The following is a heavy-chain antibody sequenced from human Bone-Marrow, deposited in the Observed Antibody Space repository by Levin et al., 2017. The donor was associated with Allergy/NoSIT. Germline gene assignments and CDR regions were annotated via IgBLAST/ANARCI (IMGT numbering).Heavy chain of an antibody. Sequence: SVKVSCKASGFTFTSSAVQWVRQARGQRLEWIGWIVVGSGNTNYAQKFQERVTITRDMSTSTAYMELSSLRSEDTAVYYCAANDIHYDFWSGYSDYYYDGMDVWGQGTTVTVSS. CDR3: AANDIHYDFWSGYSDYYYDGMDV. J-gene: IGHJ6*02. CDR1: GFTFTSSA. CDR2: IVVGSGNT. V-gene: IGHV1-58*01. D-gene: IGHD3-3*01.